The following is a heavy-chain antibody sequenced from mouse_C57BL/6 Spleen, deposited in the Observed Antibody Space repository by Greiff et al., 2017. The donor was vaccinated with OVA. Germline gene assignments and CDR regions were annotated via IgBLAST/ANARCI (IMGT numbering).Heavy chain of an antibody. CDR1: GYSFTGYY. Sequence: EVMLVESGPELVKPGASVKISCKASGYSFTGYYMNWVKQSPEKSLEWIGEINPSTGGTTYNQKFKAKATLTVDKSSSTAYMQLKSLTSEDSAVYYCARKGYAMDYWGQGTSVTVSS. CDR2: INPSTGGT. V-gene: IGHV1-42*01. CDR3: ARKGYAMDY. J-gene: IGHJ4*01.